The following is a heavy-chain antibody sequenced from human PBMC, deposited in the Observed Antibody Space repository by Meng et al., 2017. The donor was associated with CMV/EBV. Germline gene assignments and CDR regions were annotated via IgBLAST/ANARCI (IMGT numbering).Heavy chain of an antibody. CDR3: ARGHYWSGYSYYYYGMDV. CDR1: GGSFSGYY. CDR2: INHSGST. Sequence: SQTLSLTCAVYGGSFSGYYWSWIRQPPGKGLEWIGEINHSGSTNYNPSLKSRVTISVDTSKNQFSLKLSSVTAADTAVYYCARGHYWSGYSYYYYGMDVWGQGTTVTV. V-gene: IGHV4-34*01. D-gene: IGHD3-3*01. J-gene: IGHJ6*02.